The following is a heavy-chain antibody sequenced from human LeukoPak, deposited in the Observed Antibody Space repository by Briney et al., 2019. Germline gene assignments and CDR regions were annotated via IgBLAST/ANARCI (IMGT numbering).Heavy chain of an antibody. J-gene: IGHJ3*02. Sequence: GASVKVSCKASGYTFTTYGMNWVRQVPGQGLEWMGWINTNTGNPTYAQGFTGRFVFSLDTSVSTAYLQISSLKAEDTAVYYCAESLAAFDIWGQGTMVTVSS. CDR3: AESLAAFDI. CDR2: INTNTGNP. D-gene: IGHD3-3*02. CDR1: GYTFTTYG. V-gene: IGHV7-4-1*02.